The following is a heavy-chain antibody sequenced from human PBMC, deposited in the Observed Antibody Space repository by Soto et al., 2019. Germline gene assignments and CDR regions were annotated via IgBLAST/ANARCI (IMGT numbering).Heavy chain of an antibody. V-gene: IGHV2-5*02. CDR3: AHSLWANDAFDI. CDR1: GFSLSTSGVG. CDR2: IYWDDDK. Sequence: QITLKESGPTLVKPTQTLTLTCTFSGFSLSTSGVGVGWIRQPPGKALEWLALIYWDDDKRYSPSMKSRLTIPKDTSKNQVVLTMTNMDPVDTATYYCAHSLWANDAFDIWGQGTMVTVSS. D-gene: IGHD2-21*01. J-gene: IGHJ3*02.